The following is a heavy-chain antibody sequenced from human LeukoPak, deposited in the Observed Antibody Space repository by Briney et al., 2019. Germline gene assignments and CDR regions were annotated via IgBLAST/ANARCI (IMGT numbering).Heavy chain of an antibody. CDR2: MNPISGNT. Sequence: ASVKVSCKASGYTFTSYDINWVRQATGQGLEWMGWMNPISGNTGYAQKFQGRVTMTRNTSISTAYMELSSLRSEDTAVYYCARNGRGTGDGDYWGQGTLVTVSS. CDR1: GYTFTSYD. J-gene: IGHJ4*02. V-gene: IGHV1-8*01. D-gene: IGHD7-27*01. CDR3: ARNGRGTGDGDY.